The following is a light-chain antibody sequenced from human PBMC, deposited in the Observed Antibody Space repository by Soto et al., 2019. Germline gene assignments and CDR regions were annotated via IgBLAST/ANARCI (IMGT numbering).Light chain of an antibody. V-gene: IGKV1-5*01. CDR1: QSISSW. J-gene: IGKJ1*01. CDR3: QQYNTIRA. Sequence: DIQMTQSPSTLSASVGDRVTITCRASQSISSWLAWYQQKPGKAPKLLIYDASSLESGVPSRFSGSGSGTKFTLTISSLQPDDFATYYCQQYNTIRAFGQGTKVEIK. CDR2: DAS.